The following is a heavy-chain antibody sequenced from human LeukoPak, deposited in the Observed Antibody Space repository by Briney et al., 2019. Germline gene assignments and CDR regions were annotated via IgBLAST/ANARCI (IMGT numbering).Heavy chain of an antibody. CDR1: GYTFSSYD. J-gene: IGHJ4*02. CDR3: ARAVNWNYYY. V-gene: IGHV1-8*01. D-gene: IGHD1-7*01. CDR2: VNPNSGHT. Sequence: ASVKVSCKASGYTFSSYDINWVRQATGQGLEWMGWVNPNSGHTGYAQKFQGRVTMTRDTSISTAYMELSRLRSDDTAVYYCARAVNWNYYYWGQGTLVTVSS.